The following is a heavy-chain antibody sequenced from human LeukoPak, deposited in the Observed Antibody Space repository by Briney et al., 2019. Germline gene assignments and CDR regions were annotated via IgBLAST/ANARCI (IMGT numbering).Heavy chain of an antibody. CDR2: ISSSSSYI. J-gene: IGHJ4*02. CDR1: GFTFSSYS. V-gene: IGHV3-21*01. Sequence: PGGSLRLSCAASGFTFSSYSMNWVRQAPGKGLEWVSSISSSSSYIYYADSVKGRFTISRDNAKNSLYLQMNSLRAEDTAVYYCARGYCSSTSCSRGLVIAAAGARRVDYWGQGTLVTVSS. D-gene: IGHD2-2*01. CDR3: ARGYCSSTSCSRGLVIAAAGARRVDY.